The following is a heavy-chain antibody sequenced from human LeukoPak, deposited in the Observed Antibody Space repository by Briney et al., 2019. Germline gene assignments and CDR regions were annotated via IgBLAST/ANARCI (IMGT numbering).Heavy chain of an antibody. CDR1: GHTFTSSD. CDR2: MNSNSGNA. Sequence: GASVKVSCKASGHTFTSSDINWVRQATGQGLEWMGWMNSNSGNAAYVQKFQGRVTMTRDTSISTAYMELSSLRSEDTAVYYCARGQWDVWGQGTTVTVSS. J-gene: IGHJ6*02. V-gene: IGHV1-8*01. CDR3: ARGQWDV.